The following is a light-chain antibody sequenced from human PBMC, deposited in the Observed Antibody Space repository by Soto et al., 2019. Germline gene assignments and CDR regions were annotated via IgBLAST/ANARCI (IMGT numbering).Light chain of an antibody. CDR1: QSVSSSY. J-gene: IGKJ5*01. CDR2: GAS. CDR3: QQYKNWPPIT. V-gene: IGKV3-20*01. Sequence: EIVLTQSPGTLSLSPGERATLSCRASQSVSSSYLAWYQQKPGQAPSLLIYGASNRATGIPDRFSGSGSGTDFTLTISRLEPEDFAVYYCQQYKNWPPITFGQGTRLEI.